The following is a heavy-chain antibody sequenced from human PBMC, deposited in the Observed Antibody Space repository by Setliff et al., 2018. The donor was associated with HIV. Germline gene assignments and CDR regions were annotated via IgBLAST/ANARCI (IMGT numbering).Heavy chain of an antibody. D-gene: IGHD6-13*01. Sequence: SETLSLTCAVYGETFNGYFWTWIRQSPGKGLEWIGELNHSGNINQNPSLRSGFTLSVDTSKNQFSLRLNSVTAADTAVFYCARGTTGYSTIWYRNGLTYYYYMDVWGKGTEVTVSS. V-gene: IGHV4-34*01. CDR3: ARGTTGYSTIWYRNGLTYYYYMDV. CDR2: LNHSGNI. CDR1: GETFNGYF. J-gene: IGHJ6*03.